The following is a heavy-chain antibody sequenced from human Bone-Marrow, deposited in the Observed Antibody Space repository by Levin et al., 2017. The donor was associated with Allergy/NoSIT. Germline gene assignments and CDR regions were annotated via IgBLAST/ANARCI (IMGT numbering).Heavy chain of an antibody. CDR2: IMHSGTT. J-gene: IGHJ4*01. CDR1: GGSFSGYY. D-gene: IGHD2-8*01. V-gene: IGHV4-34*01. CDR3: ARGHVGYCTDGVCYGAPNFDH. Sequence: PSETLSLTCAVYGGSFSGYYWSWIRQPPGKGLEWIGEIMHSGTTNYNPSLESRVTVSVDKSKNQFSLKLTAVTAADTAVYYCARGHVGYCTDGVCYGAPNFDHWGHGTLVTVSS.